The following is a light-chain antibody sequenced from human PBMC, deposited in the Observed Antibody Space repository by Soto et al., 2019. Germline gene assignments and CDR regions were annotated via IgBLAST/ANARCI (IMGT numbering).Light chain of an antibody. CDR1: SSDVGDYNY. CDR2: EVS. Sequence: QSVLTQPASVSGSPGQSITISCTGTSSDVGDYNYVSWYQQHPGKAPKLMIYEVSNRPSGVSNRFSGSKSGNTASLTISGXXTEDEAXXYCSSYTSSSTPLVFGGGTKLTVL. V-gene: IGLV2-14*01. J-gene: IGLJ3*02. CDR3: SSYTSSSTPLV.